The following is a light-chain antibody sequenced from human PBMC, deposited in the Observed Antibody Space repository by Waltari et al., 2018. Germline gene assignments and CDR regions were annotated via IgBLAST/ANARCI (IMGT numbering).Light chain of an antibody. J-gene: IGLJ3*02. Sequence: QLALTQSPSASASLGASVKLTCTLNSGHSSNVVAWLQQQPEKGPRYLMKVNSDGSHSKGDDIPDRFSGSGSGAERCLTISSLQSEDEADYYCQTGGHGTWVFGGGTKLTVL. CDR3: QTGGHGTWV. V-gene: IGLV4-69*02. CDR1: SGHSSNV. CDR2: VNSDGSH.